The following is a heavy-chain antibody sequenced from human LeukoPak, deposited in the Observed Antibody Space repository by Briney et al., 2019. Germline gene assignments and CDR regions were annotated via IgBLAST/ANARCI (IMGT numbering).Heavy chain of an antibody. D-gene: IGHD1-26*01. V-gene: IGHV6-1*01. CDR2: TYYRSKWYN. Sequence: SQTLSLTCAISGDSVSSNSAAWHWIRQSPSRGLEWLGRTYYRSKWYNDYAVSVKSRITINPDTSKNQFSLQLNSVTPDDTAVYYCARDLVGATGYYYYMDVWGKGTTVTVSS. J-gene: IGHJ6*03. CDR3: ARDLVGATGYYYYMDV. CDR1: GDSVSSNSAA.